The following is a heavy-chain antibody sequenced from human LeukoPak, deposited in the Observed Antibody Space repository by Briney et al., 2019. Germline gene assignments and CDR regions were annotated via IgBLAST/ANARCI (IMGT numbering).Heavy chain of an antibody. CDR3: ARAQLPYCGGDCDGFDY. J-gene: IGHJ4*02. Sequence: GRSLRLSCAASGFTFSSYGMHWVRQAPGKGLEWVAVISYDGSNKNYADSVKGRFTISRDNSKNTLYLQMNSLRAEDTAVYYCARAQLPYCGGDCDGFDYWGQGTLVTVSS. CDR2: ISYDGSNK. D-gene: IGHD2-21*02. V-gene: IGHV3-30*03. CDR1: GFTFSSYG.